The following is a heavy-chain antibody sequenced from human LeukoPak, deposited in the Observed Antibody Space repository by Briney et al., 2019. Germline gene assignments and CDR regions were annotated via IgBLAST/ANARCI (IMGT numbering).Heavy chain of an antibody. CDR3: ARAHSSGYFDAEYFQH. Sequence: SETLSLTCAVSGGSISSSNWWSWVRQPPGKGLEWIGEIYHSGSTNYNPSLKSRVTISVDKSKNQFSLKLSSVTAADTAVYYCARAHSSGYFDAEYFQHWGQGTLVTVSS. J-gene: IGHJ1*01. CDR2: IYHSGST. D-gene: IGHD3-22*01. V-gene: IGHV4-4*02. CDR1: GGSISSSNW.